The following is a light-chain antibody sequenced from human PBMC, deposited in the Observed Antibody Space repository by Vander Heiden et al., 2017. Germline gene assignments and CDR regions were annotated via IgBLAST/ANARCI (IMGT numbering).Light chain of an antibody. V-gene: IGLV3-1*01. J-gene: IGLJ2*01. CDR2: QDS. CDR1: KLGDKY. Sequence: YELTKPPSVSVSPGQTASITCSGAKLGDKYACWYQQKPGQSPVLVIYQDSKRPSGIPERFSGSNSGNTATLTISGTQAMDEADYYCQAWDSSTVVFGGGTKLTVL. CDR3: QAWDSSTVV.